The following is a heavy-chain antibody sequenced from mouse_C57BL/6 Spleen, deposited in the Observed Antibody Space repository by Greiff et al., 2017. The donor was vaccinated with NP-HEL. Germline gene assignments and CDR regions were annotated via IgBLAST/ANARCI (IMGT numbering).Heavy chain of an antibody. Sequence: VQLQQSGAELVKPGASVKLSCKASGYTFTEDTIHWVKQRSGQGLEWIGWFYPGSGSIKYNEKFKDKATLTADKSSSTVYMELRRLTSEDSAVYFCARHGGLLRFNYWYFDVWGTGTTVTVSS. CDR1: GYTFTEDT. J-gene: IGHJ1*03. D-gene: IGHD1-1*01. CDR3: ARHGGLLRFNYWYFDV. V-gene: IGHV1-62-2*01. CDR2: FYPGSGSI.